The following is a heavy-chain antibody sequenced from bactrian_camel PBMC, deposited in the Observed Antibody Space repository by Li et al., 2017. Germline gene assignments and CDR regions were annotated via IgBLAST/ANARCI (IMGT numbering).Heavy chain of an antibody. CDR2: TSSDGDT. J-gene: IGHJ4*01. CDR3: VAEAQGGSLCPGPGGGWWFANYENLY. CDR1: GFTFDESD. D-gene: IGHD4*01. V-gene: IGHV3S63*01. Sequence: HVQLVESGGGSVQAGGSLRLSCTASGFTFDESDMGWFRQAPGNECELVSTTSSDGDTRYADSVKGRFTISQDSAKSTVYLQLNSLKPEDSAMYYCVAEAQGGSLCPGPGGGWWFANYENLYRGQGTQVTVS.